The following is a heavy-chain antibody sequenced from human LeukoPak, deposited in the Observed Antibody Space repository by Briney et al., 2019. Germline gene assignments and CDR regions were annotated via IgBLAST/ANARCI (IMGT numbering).Heavy chain of an antibody. Sequence: GGSLRLSCAASGFTFSSYGMHWVRQAPGKGLEWVAFTRYDGSNKYYADSVKGRFTISRDNSKNTLYLQMNSLRAEDTAVYYCASTLRYYDFWSGYFNWFDPWGQGTLVTVSS. CDR3: ASTLRYYDFWSGYFNWFDP. V-gene: IGHV3-30*02. D-gene: IGHD3-3*01. CDR2: TRYDGSNK. CDR1: GFTFSSYG. J-gene: IGHJ5*02.